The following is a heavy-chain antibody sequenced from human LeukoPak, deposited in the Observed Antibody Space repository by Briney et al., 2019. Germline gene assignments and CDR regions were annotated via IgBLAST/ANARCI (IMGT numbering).Heavy chain of an antibody. CDR1: GGSISGYY. D-gene: IGHD6-19*01. CDR2: IYYGGST. Sequence: SETLSLTCSVSGGSISGYYWSWIRQPPGRGLEWIGYIYYGGSTSYNPSLKSRVTISVDTSKNQFSLKLSSVTAADTAVYYCARRLDSSGWVNYWGQGTLVTVSS. CDR3: ARRLDSSGWVNY. J-gene: IGHJ4*02. V-gene: IGHV4-59*08.